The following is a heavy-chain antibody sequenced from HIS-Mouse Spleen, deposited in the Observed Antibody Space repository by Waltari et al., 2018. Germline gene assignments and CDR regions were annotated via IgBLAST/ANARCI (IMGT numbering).Heavy chain of an antibody. CDR3: AREIPYSSSWYDWYFDL. D-gene: IGHD6-13*01. Sequence: QLQLQESGPGLVKPSETLSLTCTVSGGSISSSSYYWGWIRQPPGKGLEGIGSIYYSGSTYSNPSLKSLVTISVDTSTNQFSLKLSSVTAADTAVYYCAREIPYSSSWYDWYFDLWGRGTLVTVSS. CDR1: GGSISSSSYY. CDR2: IYYSGST. V-gene: IGHV4-39*07. J-gene: IGHJ2*01.